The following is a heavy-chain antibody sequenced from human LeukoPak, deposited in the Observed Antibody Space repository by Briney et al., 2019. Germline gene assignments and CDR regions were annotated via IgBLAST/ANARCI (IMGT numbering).Heavy chain of an antibody. Sequence: SETLSLTCTVSGGSISSDYWSWLRQPPGKGLEWIGYIYYSGSTNYNPSLKSRVTISVDTSKNQFSLKLASLTAADTAVYYCARERAGGCADFDIGGQGTMVTVS. CDR2: IYYSGST. V-gene: IGHV4-59*01. D-gene: IGHD6-19*01. CDR1: GGSISSDY. J-gene: IGHJ3*02. CDR3: ARERAGGCADFDI.